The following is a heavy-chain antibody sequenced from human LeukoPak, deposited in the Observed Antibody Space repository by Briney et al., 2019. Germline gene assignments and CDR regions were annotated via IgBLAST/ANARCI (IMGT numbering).Heavy chain of an antibody. Sequence: GGSLRFSCAASGFTFSDYSMNWVRRAPGRGLEWISYIGLASGFVSYADSVKGRFSISSDTARNSVYLQMSSLRAEDTAVYYCARDHNWAFDSWGQGTLVTVSS. J-gene: IGHJ4*02. V-gene: IGHV3-21*05. CDR1: GFTFSDYS. CDR2: IGLASGFV. CDR3: ARDHNWAFDS. D-gene: IGHD1-20*01.